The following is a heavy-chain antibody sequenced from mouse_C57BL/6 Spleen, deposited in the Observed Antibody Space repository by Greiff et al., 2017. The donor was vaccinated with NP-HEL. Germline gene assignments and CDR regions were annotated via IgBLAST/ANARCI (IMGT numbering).Heavy chain of an antibody. CDR2: INPYNGDT. CDR1: GYSFTGYF. Sequence: EVKLMESGPELVKPGDSVKISCKASGYSFTGYFMNWVMQSHGKSLEWIGRINPYNGDTFYNQKFKGKATLTVDKSSSTAHMELRSLTSEDSAVYYCAKIPYYYGSSPYAMDYWGQGTSVTVSS. D-gene: IGHD1-1*01. J-gene: IGHJ4*01. V-gene: IGHV1-20*01. CDR3: AKIPYYYGSSPYAMDY.